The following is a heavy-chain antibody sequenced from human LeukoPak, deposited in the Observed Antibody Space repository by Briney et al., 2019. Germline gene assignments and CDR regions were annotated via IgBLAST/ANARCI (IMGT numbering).Heavy chain of an antibody. CDR2: FKWNGGST. CDR3: ARLLPGVEDAFDI. Sequence: PGGSLRLSCVGSGFIFSSYDMGWVRQAPGKGLEWVSGFKWNGGSTGYADSVKGRFTISRDNAKNSLFLQMKSLRAEDTALYYCARLLPGVEDAFDIWGQGTMVTVSS. J-gene: IGHJ3*02. V-gene: IGHV3-20*04. D-gene: IGHD3-10*01. CDR1: GFIFSSYD.